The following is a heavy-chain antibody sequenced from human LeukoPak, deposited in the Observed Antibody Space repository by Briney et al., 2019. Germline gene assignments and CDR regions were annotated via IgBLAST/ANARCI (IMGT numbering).Heavy chain of an antibody. CDR3: ARDISMIGLGGD. J-gene: IGHJ4*02. CDR1: GYTFTGYY. Sequence: ASVKVSCKASGYTFTGYYMHWVRQAPGQGLEWMGWINPNSGGTNYAQKFQGRVTMTRDTSISTAYMELSRLRSDDTAVYYCARDISMIGLGGDWGQGTLVTVSS. D-gene: IGHD3-22*01. V-gene: IGHV1-2*02. CDR2: INPNSGGT.